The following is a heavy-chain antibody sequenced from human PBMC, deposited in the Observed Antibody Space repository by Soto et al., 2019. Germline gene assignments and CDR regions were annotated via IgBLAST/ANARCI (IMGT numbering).Heavy chain of an antibody. J-gene: IGHJ6*03. CDR1: GYTFTSYG. D-gene: IGHD2-15*01. CDR2: ISAYNGNT. Sequence: ASVKVSCKASGYTFTSYGISWVRQAPGQGLEWMGWISAYNGNTNYAQKLQGRVTMTTDTSTSTAYMELRSLRSDDTAVYYCARVNSPPFYYCSGGSSYYMDFWGKGISVPVSS. CDR3: ARVNSPPFYYCSGGSSYYMDF. V-gene: IGHV1-18*01.